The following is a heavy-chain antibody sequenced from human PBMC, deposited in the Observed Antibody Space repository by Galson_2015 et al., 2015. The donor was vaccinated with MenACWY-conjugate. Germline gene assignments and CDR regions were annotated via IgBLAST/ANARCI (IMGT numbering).Heavy chain of an antibody. V-gene: IGHV1-46*01. Sequence: SVKVSCKASGCTFTSYYMNWVRQAPGQGLEWMGKIYPSGGTTGYAQKFQGRITMTSDTSTSTVYMELSSLRSEDTAVYYCARGRDTGGHYDYWGQGSLVTVSS. CDR2: IYPSGGTT. CDR3: ARGRDTGGHYDY. J-gene: IGHJ4*02. D-gene: IGHD3-22*01. CDR1: GCTFTSYY.